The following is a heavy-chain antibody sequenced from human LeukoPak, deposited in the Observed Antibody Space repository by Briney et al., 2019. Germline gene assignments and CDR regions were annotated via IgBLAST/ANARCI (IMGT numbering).Heavy chain of an antibody. CDR2: IWSNGNNR. CDR3: AKERGQFDGFDL. Sequence: GGSLRLSCAASGFTFSSYGMHWVRQAPGKGLEWVAVIWSNGNNRYYADSVKGRFTFSRDNSKNTLSLQMNSLRAEDTAVYYCAKERGQFDGFDLWGQGTMVTVSS. V-gene: IGHV3-33*06. D-gene: IGHD5-24*01. J-gene: IGHJ3*01. CDR1: GFTFSSYG.